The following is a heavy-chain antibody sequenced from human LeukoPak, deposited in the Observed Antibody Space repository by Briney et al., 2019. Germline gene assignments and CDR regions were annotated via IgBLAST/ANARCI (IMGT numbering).Heavy chain of an antibody. CDR3: ARGLGIGWYFDL. Sequence: GGSLRLSCAASGFTFDDYAMHWVRQAPGKGLVWVSHINIDGSSTTYADSVKGQFTISRDNAKKKLYLQMNSLRAEDTAVYYCARGLGIGWYFDLWGRGTLVVVSS. J-gene: IGHJ2*01. V-gene: IGHV3-74*01. CDR2: INIDGSST. D-gene: IGHD3-16*01. CDR1: GFTFDDYA.